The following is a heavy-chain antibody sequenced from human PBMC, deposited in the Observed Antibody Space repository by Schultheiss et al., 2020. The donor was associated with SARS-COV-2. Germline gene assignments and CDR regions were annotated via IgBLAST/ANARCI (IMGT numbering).Heavy chain of an antibody. CDR1: GFIFGDYA. D-gene: IGHD6-19*01. J-gene: IGHJ4*02. CDR3: ARDGGAGSFDY. V-gene: IGHV3-30*04. CDR2: ISYDGSNK. Sequence: GGSLRLSCTASGFIFGDYAMSWFRQAPGKGLEWVAVISYDGSNKYYADSVKGRFTISRDNSKNTLYLQMNSLRAEDTAVYYCARDGGAGSFDYWGQGTLVTVSS.